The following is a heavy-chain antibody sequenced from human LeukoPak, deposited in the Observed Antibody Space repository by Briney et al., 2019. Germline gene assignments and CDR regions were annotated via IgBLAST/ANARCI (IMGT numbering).Heavy chain of an antibody. Sequence: GGSLRLSCAASGFTFSSSWMHWVRQAPGEGLVWVSRINSDGSNTNYADSVKGRFTISRDNAKNTLYLQMNSLRVEDTAVYYCARGGDGLGYWGRGTLVTVSS. CDR3: ARGGDGLGY. V-gene: IGHV3-74*01. J-gene: IGHJ4*02. D-gene: IGHD4-17*01. CDR1: GFTFSSSW. CDR2: INSDGSNT.